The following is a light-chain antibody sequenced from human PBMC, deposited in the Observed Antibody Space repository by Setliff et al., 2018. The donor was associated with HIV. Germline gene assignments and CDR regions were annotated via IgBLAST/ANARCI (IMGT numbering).Light chain of an antibody. CDR1: SNDVGGHNY. Sequence: QSALTQPRSVSGSLGQSVTISCTGTSNDVGGHNYVSWYQQHPGKAPKVIIYDVTKRPSGVPDRFSGSKSGNTASLTISGLQAEDEADYYCCSYAGNYTAHYVFGTGTKVTVL. J-gene: IGLJ1*01. CDR2: DVT. V-gene: IGLV2-11*01. CDR3: CSYAGNYTAHYV.